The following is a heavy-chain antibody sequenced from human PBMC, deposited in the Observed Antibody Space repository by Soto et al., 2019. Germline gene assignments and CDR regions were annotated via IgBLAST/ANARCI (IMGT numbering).Heavy chain of an antibody. Sequence: QVRLVQSGAEVKEPGTSVKVSCKASGGTFSTSSFVWVRQGPGQGLEWMGGIIPIFSKTNVAQKFQGRVTFTADESTRTAYMELSSLRSEDTAIYYCARDVVRSSGGDSWGQGTLVTVSS. V-gene: IGHV1-69*01. D-gene: IGHD2-15*01. CDR3: ARDVVRSSGGDS. CDR2: IIPIFSKT. CDR1: GGTFSTSS. J-gene: IGHJ4*02.